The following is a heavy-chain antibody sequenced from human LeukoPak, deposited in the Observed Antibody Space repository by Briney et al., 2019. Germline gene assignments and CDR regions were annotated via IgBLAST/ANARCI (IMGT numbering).Heavy chain of an antibody. CDR3: ARAGGITLALAPSPFPDYNYYYMDV. J-gene: IGHJ6*03. Sequence: TGGSLRLSCAASGFTFSSYSMNWVRQAPGKGLEWVSSISSGGNHIYYADSLKGRFTISRDNAKKSLYLQMNSLRAEDTAVYYCARAGGITLALAPSPFPDYNYYYMDVWGKGTTVTVSS. D-gene: IGHD3-10*01. CDR2: ISSGGNHI. V-gene: IGHV3-21*01. CDR1: GFTFSSYS.